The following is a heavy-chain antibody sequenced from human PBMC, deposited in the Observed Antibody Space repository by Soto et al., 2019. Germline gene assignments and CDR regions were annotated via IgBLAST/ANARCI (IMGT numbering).Heavy chain of an antibody. CDR2: ISGSGGST. J-gene: IGHJ5*02. CDR3: AKDSRSGSYFNWFDP. D-gene: IGHD1-26*01. CDR1: GFTFSSYA. V-gene: IGHV3-23*01. Sequence: EVQLLESGGGLVQPGGSLRLSCAASGFTFSSYAMSWVRQAPGKGLEWVSAISGSGGSTYYADSVKGRFTISRDNSKNTLYLQMNSLRAEDTALYYCAKDSRSGSYFNWFDPWGQGTLVTVSS.